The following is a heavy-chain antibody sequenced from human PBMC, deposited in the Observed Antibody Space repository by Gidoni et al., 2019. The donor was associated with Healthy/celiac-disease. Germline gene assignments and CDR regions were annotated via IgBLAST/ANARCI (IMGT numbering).Heavy chain of an antibody. V-gene: IGHV1-69*06. CDR1: GGTFRSYA. D-gene: IGHD3-9*01. Sequence: QVQLVQSGAEGKKPGSSVKVSCKASGGTFRSYAISWVRQAPGQGLEWMGGIIPIFGTAHYARKFQGRVTITAAKSTSTAYMELSSLRSEDTAVYYCASMALQYDILTGYLFWGQGTLVTVSS. J-gene: IGHJ4*02. CDR2: IIPIFGTA. CDR3: ASMALQYDILTGYLF.